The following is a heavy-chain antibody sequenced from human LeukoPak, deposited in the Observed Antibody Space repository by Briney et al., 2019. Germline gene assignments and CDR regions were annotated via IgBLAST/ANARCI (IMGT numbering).Heavy chain of an antibody. V-gene: IGHV4-59*01. CDR1: GGSICSYY. Sequence: PSETLSLTCTVSGGSICSYYLSWIRQPPGKGLEWIGYIYYSGSTNYNPSLKSRVTISVDTSKNQFSLKLSSVTAADTAVYYCARAWRYDIPYGMDVWGQGTTVTVSS. CDR2: IYYSGST. D-gene: IGHD3-9*01. J-gene: IGHJ6*02. CDR3: ARAWRYDIPYGMDV.